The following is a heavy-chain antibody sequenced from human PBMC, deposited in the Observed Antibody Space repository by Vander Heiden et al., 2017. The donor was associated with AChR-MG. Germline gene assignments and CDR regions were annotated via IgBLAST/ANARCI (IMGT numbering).Heavy chain of an antibody. CDR2: ISDDGSDK. Sequence: QVQLVESGGGVVQPGRSLRLPCVASGFHLSTYRLQWVRQGPGKGLEWVAVISDDGSDKYYADSVRGRFTIFRDNSKNTLYLQMIGLRDDDTAVYYCASMYYYDSSGADYWGQGTLVTVSS. CDR1: GFHLSTYR. D-gene: IGHD3-22*01. CDR3: ASMYYYDSSGADY. V-gene: IGHV3-30-3*01. J-gene: IGHJ4*02.